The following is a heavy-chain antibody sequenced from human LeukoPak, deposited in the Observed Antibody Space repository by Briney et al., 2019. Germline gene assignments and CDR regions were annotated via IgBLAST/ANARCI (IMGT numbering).Heavy chain of an antibody. J-gene: IGHJ4*02. CDR2: ISVYNGNT. CDR1: GYTFTSYG. Sequence: ASVKVSCKASGYTFTSYGISWVRQAPGQGLEWMGWISVYNGNTNYAQKFQGRVTMTTDTSTSTAYMELRSLRSDDTAVYYCARTPRYFDWLLEPTIDYWGQGTLVTVSS. D-gene: IGHD3-9*01. CDR3: ARTPRYFDWLLEPTIDY. V-gene: IGHV1-18*01.